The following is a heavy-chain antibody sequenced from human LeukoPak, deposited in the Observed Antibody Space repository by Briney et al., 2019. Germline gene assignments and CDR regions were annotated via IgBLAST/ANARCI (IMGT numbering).Heavy chain of an antibody. J-gene: IGHJ6*02. D-gene: IGHD2-15*01. CDR2: IYSGGST. V-gene: IGHV3-66*01. Sequence: GGSLRLSCAAPGFTVSSNYMSWVRQAPGKGLEWVSVIYSGGSTYYADSVKGRFTISRDNSKNTLYLQMNSLRAEDTAVYYCARRYCSGGSCYSYYYYYGMDVWGQGTTVTVSS. CDR1: GFTVSSNY. CDR3: ARRYCSGGSCYSYYYYYGMDV.